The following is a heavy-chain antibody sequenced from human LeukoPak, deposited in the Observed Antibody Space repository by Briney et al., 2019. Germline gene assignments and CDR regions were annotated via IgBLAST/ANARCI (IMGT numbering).Heavy chain of an antibody. CDR3: AKDRWYCSGGSCYVFDY. J-gene: IGHJ4*02. CDR2: ISGSGGST. CDR1: GFTFSSYA. V-gene: IGHV3-23*01. Sequence: GGSLRLSCAGSGFTFSSYAMSWVRQAPGKGLEWVSTISGSGGSTYYADFVKGRFTISRDNSKNTLYLQMNSLRAEDTAVYYCAKDRWYCSGGSCYVFDYWGQGTLVTVSS. D-gene: IGHD2-15*01.